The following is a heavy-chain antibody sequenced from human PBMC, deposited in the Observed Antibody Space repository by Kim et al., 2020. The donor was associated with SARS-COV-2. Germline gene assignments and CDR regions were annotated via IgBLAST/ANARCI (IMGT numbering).Heavy chain of an antibody. D-gene: IGHD2-21*02. J-gene: IGHJ3*02. V-gene: IGHV3-66*01. Sequence: VKGRFTISRDNSKNTLYLQMNSRSAEDTAVYYCARDYSYCGGDCYSVAFDIWGQGTMVTVSS. CDR3: ARDYSYCGGDCYSVAFDI.